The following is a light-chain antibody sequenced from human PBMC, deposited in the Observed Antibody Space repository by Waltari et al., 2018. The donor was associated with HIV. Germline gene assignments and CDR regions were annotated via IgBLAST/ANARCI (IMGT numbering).Light chain of an antibody. V-gene: IGLV2-11*01. CDR1: SSDVGAYNY. CDR2: DVN. J-gene: IGLJ2*01. Sequence: QSALTQPRSVSGSPGQSVTISCTGTSSDVGAYNYVSWYQHHPNKGPKLLIYDVNKRPSGVPARFSGSKSGNTASLTSSGLQDEDAADYYCCSYADTYFVLFGGRTKLTVL. CDR3: CSYADTYFVL.